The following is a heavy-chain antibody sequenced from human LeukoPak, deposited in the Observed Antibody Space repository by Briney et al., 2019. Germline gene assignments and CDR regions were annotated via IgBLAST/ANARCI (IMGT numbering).Heavy chain of an antibody. CDR1: GFTFSSYA. Sequence: GGSLRLSCAASGFTFSSYAMSWVRQAPGKGLEWVSAVGGRGTITYYADSVKGRFTISKDNSKNTLYLQMNSLRAEDTAVYYCAKDDDYVEYGYYFDFWGQGTLVTVSS. D-gene: IGHD4-17*01. CDR3: AKDDDYVEYGYYFDF. J-gene: IGHJ4*02. CDR2: VGGRGTIT. V-gene: IGHV3-23*01.